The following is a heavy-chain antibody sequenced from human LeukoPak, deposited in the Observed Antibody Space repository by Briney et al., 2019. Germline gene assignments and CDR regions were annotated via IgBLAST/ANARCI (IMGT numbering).Heavy chain of an antibody. Sequence: GGSLRLSCAASGFIFSSYGMHWVRQAPDKGLEWVAFIRYDGSRKYYADSVKGRFTISRDNSKNTLYLQMNSLRAEDTAVYYCARGIAAAGHYYYMDVWGKGTTVTVSS. CDR3: ARGIAAAGHYYYMDV. CDR1: GFIFSSYG. J-gene: IGHJ6*03. CDR2: IRYDGSRK. V-gene: IGHV3-30*02. D-gene: IGHD6-13*01.